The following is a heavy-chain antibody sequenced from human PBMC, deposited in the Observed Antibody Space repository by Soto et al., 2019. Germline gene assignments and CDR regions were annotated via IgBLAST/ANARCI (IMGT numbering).Heavy chain of an antibody. J-gene: IGHJ6*02. V-gene: IGHV3-53*01. Sequence: GGSLRLSCAASGFTVSSNYMSWVRQAPGKGLEWVSVIYSGGSTYYADSVKGRFTISRDNSKNTLYLQMNSLRAEDTAVYYCARDRSYDFWSGIQYGMDVWGQGTTVTVSS. CDR1: GFTVSSNY. D-gene: IGHD3-3*01. CDR3: ARDRSYDFWSGIQYGMDV. CDR2: IYSGGST.